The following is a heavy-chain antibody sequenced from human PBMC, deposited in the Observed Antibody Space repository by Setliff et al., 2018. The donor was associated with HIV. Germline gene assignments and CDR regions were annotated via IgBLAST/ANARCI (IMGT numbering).Heavy chain of an antibody. CDR3: ARGMSSGWQRDAFDI. Sequence: PGGSLRLSCAASGFTFTSYAMNWVRQAPGKGLEWVSHINSDGSSTTYADSVKGRFTISRDNAKNTLYLQMNSLRVEDTAVYYCARGMSSGWQRDAFDIWGQGTMVTVSS. CDR1: GFTFTSYA. D-gene: IGHD6-19*01. CDR2: INSDGSST. J-gene: IGHJ3*02. V-gene: IGHV3-74*03.